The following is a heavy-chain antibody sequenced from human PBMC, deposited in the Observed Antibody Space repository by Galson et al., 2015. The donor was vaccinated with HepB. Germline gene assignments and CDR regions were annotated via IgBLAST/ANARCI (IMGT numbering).Heavy chain of an antibody. CDR3: ARDYDPSARPLWYSDL. V-gene: IGHV3-7*01. J-gene: IGHJ2*01. D-gene: IGHD3-3*01. CDR1: GFTFSSYW. Sequence: SLRLSCAASGFTFSSYWMSWVRQAPGKGLEWVANIKQDGTEKYYVDSVKGRFTISRDNVKNSLYLQMNSLRAEDTAIYYCARDYDPSARPLWYSDLWGRGSLVTASS. CDR2: IKQDGTEK.